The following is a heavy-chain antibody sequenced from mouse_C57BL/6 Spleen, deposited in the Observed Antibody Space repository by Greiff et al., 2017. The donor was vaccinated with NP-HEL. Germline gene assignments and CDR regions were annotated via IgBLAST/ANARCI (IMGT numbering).Heavy chain of an antibody. V-gene: IGHV1-80*01. CDR3: ASGIYYYGSSYFDY. CDR1: GYAFSSYW. D-gene: IGHD1-1*01. J-gene: IGHJ2*01. CDR2: IYPGDGDT. Sequence: VQLQQSGAELVKPGASVKISCKASGYAFSSYWMNWVKQRPGKGLEWIGQIYPGDGDTNYNGKFKGKATLTADKSSSTAYMQLSSLTSEDSAVYFCASGIYYYGSSYFDYWGQGTTLTVSS.